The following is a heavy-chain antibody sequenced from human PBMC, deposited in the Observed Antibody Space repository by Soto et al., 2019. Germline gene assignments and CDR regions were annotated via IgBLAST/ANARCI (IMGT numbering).Heavy chain of an antibody. CDR3: AKDLRFGRLNADYPDP. D-gene: IGHD4-17*01. CDR2: TTASGYTA. J-gene: IGHJ5*02. Sequence: EVQLLESGGGLVQPGGSLRLSCAASGFTLSSSAMSWVRQAPGKELEWVSATTASGYTADYADSVNGRFTISRDNSKNTLYLQMNSLSAEDTATYYCAKDLRFGRLNADYPDPWGQGTLVTVSS. CDR1: GFTLSSSA. V-gene: IGHV3-23*01.